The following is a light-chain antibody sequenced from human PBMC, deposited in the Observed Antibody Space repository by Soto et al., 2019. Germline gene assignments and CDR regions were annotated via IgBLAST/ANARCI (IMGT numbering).Light chain of an antibody. J-gene: IGLJ2*01. CDR1: SSDVGGYDY. CDR3: SAYAGSSVL. V-gene: IGLV2-14*01. Sequence: QSVLTQPASVSGSPGQSITISVTGTSSDVGGYDYVSWYQQYPDKAPKLMIFEVSNRPSGVSNRFSGSKSGNTASLTISGLQTEDEADYYCSAYAGSSVLFGGGTKVTVL. CDR2: EVS.